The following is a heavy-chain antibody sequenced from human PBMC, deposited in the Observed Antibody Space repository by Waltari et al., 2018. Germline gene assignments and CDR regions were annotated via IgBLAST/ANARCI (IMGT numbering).Heavy chain of an antibody. Sequence: QVQLVQSGAEVKKPGASVKVSCTGSGYTFTRYGNNRVRQATGQGLEWMGWMNPNSGNTGYAQKFQGRVTITRNTSISTAYMELSSLRSEDTAVYYCARGQEMATDFDYWGQGTLVTVSS. CDR2: MNPNSGNT. V-gene: IGHV1-8*03. D-gene: IGHD5-12*01. J-gene: IGHJ4*02. CDR3: ARGQEMATDFDY. CDR1: GYTFTRYG.